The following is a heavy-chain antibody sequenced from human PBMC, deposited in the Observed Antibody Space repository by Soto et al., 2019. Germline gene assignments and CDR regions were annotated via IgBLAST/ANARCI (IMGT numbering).Heavy chain of an antibody. V-gene: IGHV3-33*01. J-gene: IGHJ6*02. CDR1: GFTFSSYG. CDR3: ARSSITIFGVVNGMDV. D-gene: IGHD3-3*01. Sequence: GGSLRLSCAASGFTFSSYGMHWVRQAPGKGLEWVAVIWYDGSNKYYADSVKGRFTISRDNSKNTLYLQMNSLRAEDTAVYYCARSSITIFGVVNGMDVWGQGTTVTVSS. CDR2: IWYDGSNK.